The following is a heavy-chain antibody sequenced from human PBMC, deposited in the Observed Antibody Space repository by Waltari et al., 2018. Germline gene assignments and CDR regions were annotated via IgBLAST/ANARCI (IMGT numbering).Heavy chain of an antibody. D-gene: IGHD6-13*01. CDR3: ARPHSSSSNYFDY. CDR1: GYSFTSYW. CDR2: IYPGDSDT. V-gene: IGHV5-51*03. J-gene: IGHJ4*02. Sequence: EVQLVQSGAEVKKPGESLKISCKGSGYSFTSYWIGWVRQMPGKGLEWMGIIYPGDSDTRYSPSFPGQVTISADKSSSTAYLQWSSLKASDTAMYYCARPHSSSSNYFDYWGQGTLVTVSS.